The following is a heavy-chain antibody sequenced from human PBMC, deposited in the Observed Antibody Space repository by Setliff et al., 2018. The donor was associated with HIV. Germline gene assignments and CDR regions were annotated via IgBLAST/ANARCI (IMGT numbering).Heavy chain of an antibody. Sequence: GGSLRLSCAASGFSFSSYSMNWVRQAPGKGLEWVANIGQDGSEKYYVDSLKGRFTISRDNAKNSLYLQMNSLRADDTATYYCARKLRPGHGVDVWGQGTTVTAP. CDR3: ARKLRPGHGVDV. CDR2: IGQDGSEK. D-gene: IGHD3-10*01. CDR1: GFSFSSYS. V-gene: IGHV3-7*01. J-gene: IGHJ6*02.